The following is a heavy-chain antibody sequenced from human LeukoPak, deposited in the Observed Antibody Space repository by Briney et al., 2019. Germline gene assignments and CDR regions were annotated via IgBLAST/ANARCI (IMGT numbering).Heavy chain of an antibody. CDR2: IYYGGST. D-gene: IGHD3-3*01. J-gene: IGHJ4*02. Sequence: SETLSLTCTVSGGSISSYYWSWIRQPPGKGLEWIGYIYYGGSTNYNPSLKSRVTISVDTSKNQFSLKLSSVTAADTAVYYCARSFGVAGRDFDYWGQGTLVTVSS. CDR1: GGSISSYY. V-gene: IGHV4-59*01. CDR3: ARSFGVAGRDFDY.